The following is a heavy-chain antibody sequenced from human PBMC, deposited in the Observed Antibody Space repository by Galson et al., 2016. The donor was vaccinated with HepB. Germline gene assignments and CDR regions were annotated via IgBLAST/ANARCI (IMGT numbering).Heavy chain of an antibody. CDR3: GRQARYENQLQLEF. D-gene: IGHD1-1*01. CDR2: IYYNGHT. V-gene: IGHV4-39*01. CDR1: GVSISSTTYY. Sequence: SETLSLTCTVTGVSISSTTYYWGWIRQPPGKGLEWIGAIYYNGHTFYKPALKSRVTLSVDRSKNQFSLKLHSVTAADTAVYYCGRQARYENQLQLEFWGRGSLVTVSS. J-gene: IGHJ4*02.